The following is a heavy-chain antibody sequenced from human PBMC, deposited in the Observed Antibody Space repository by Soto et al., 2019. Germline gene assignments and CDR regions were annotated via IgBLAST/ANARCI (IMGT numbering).Heavy chain of an antibody. CDR1: GGTISSYY. Sequence: SETLSLTCPVSGGTISSYYWSWFRQPPGKGLEWMGYIRYSGNTNYNPSLKSRVTISIDTSKNQFSLMLNSVTAADTAVYYCARLGGLLWFGELFSHYYYGMDVWGQGTTVTVSS. D-gene: IGHD3-10*01. CDR2: IRYSGNT. V-gene: IGHV4-59*12. CDR3: ARLGGLLWFGELFSHYYYGMDV. J-gene: IGHJ6*02.